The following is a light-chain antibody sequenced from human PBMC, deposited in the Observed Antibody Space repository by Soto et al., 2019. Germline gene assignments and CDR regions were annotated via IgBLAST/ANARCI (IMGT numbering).Light chain of an antibody. V-gene: IGKV1-5*01. J-gene: IGKJ1*01. CDR1: QSISTW. CDR3: QQYNTYSWT. Sequence: EIQMPQSPSPLSASVGDRVPITCRAGQSISTWLAWYQQKPGQAPKLLISAASNLESGVPSRFSGSGSGTEVTLTISGLQPDDFATYYCQQYNTYSWTFGQGTKVAIK. CDR2: AAS.